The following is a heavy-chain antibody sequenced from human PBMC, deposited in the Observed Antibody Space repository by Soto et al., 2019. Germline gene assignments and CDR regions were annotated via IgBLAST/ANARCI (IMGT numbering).Heavy chain of an antibody. CDR1: GGSINNNNW. CDR3: ARGPYSSTSHSFDP. Sequence: QVQLQESGPGLVKPSGTLSLTCAVSGGSINNNNWWSWVRQPPGKGLEWIGEIYHSGNTNYNPSLKSRVTISVDKSKNQFSLKLGSVTAADTAVYYCARGPYSSTSHSFDPWGQGTLVTVSS. CDR2: IYHSGNT. V-gene: IGHV4-4*02. J-gene: IGHJ5*02. D-gene: IGHD4-4*01.